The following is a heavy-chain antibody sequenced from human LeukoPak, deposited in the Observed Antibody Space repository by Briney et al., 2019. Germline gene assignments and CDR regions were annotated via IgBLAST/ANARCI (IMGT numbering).Heavy chain of an antibody. CDR3: AGGDVVVTAIHDAFDI. CDR1: GGSISSYY. Sequence: SETLSLTCSVSGGSISSYYWSWIRQPPGKGLEWIGEVNHSGSTNYNPSLRSRVTTSVDTSKNQFSLKLSSVTAADTAVYYCAGGDVVVTAIHDAFDIWGQGTMVTVSS. V-gene: IGHV4-34*01. CDR2: VNHSGST. D-gene: IGHD2-21*02. J-gene: IGHJ3*02.